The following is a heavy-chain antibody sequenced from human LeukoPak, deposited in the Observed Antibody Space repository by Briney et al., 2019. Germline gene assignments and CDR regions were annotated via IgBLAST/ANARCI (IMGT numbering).Heavy chain of an antibody. J-gene: IGHJ6*02. CDR1: GGTFSSYA. V-gene: IGHV1-69*13. CDR2: IIPIFGTA. CDR3: ARAAWDAAYYDFWSGYPPGPYGMDV. Sequence: SVKVSCKASGGTFSSYAISWVRQAPGQGLEWMGGIIPIFGTANYAQKFQGRVTITADESTSTAYMELSSQRSEDTAVYYCARAAWDAAYYDFWSGYPPGPYGMDVWGQGTTVTVSS. D-gene: IGHD3-3*01.